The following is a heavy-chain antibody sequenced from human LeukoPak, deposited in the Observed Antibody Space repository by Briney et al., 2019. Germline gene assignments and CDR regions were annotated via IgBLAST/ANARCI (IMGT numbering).Heavy chain of an antibody. CDR2: IWYDGSNK. V-gene: IGHV3-33*01. J-gene: IGHJ6*03. CDR1: GFTFSSYG. CDR3: ARGVLGTTHLHYYMDV. Sequence: GGSLRLSCAAPGFTFSSYGMHWVRQAPGKGLEWVAVIWYDGSNKYYADSVKGRFTISRDNSKNTLYLQMNSLRAEDTAVYYRARGVLGTTHLHYYMDVWGKGTTVTVSS. D-gene: IGHD2/OR15-2a*01.